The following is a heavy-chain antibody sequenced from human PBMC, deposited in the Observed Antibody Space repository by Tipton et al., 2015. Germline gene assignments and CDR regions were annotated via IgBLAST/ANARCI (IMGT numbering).Heavy chain of an antibody. CDR1: GFTFSSYG. Sequence: SLRLSCAASGFTFSSYGMHWVRQAPGKGLEWVAVIWYDGSNEFYVDSVKGRFTISRDNSKNTLYLQMNSLRVEDTAVYYCAREQWKTGSSNFEYWGQGTLVTVSS. CDR2: IWYDGSNE. J-gene: IGHJ4*02. D-gene: IGHD1-1*01. CDR3: AREQWKTGSSNFEY. V-gene: IGHV3-33*01.